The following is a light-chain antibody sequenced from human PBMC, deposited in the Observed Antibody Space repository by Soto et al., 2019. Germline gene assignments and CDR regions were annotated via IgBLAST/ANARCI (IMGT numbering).Light chain of an antibody. CDR3: QQYGNSPRT. CDR1: QSVSSDS. CDR2: DAS. V-gene: IGKV3-20*01. Sequence: EIVLTQSPGTLSLSPGERATLSCRASQSVSSDSLAWYQQKAGQAPRLLIYDASSRAAGIPDRFSGSGSGTDFTLTIVRLEPEDFGVYYCQQYGNSPRTFGQGTKVEIK. J-gene: IGKJ1*01.